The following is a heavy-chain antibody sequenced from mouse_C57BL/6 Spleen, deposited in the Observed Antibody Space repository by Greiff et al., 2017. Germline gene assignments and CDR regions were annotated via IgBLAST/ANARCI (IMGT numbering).Heavy chain of an antibody. CDR1: GFTFSDYY. Sequence: VHLVESGGGLVQPGGSLKLSCAASGFTFSDYYMYWVRQTPEKRLEWVAYISNGGGSTYYPDTVKGRFTISRDNAKNTLYLQMSRLKSEDTAMYYCARQRGTTVVASYYYAMDYWGQGTSVTVSS. CDR2: ISNGGGST. J-gene: IGHJ4*01. D-gene: IGHD1-1*01. CDR3: ARQRGTTVVASYYYAMDY. V-gene: IGHV5-12*01.